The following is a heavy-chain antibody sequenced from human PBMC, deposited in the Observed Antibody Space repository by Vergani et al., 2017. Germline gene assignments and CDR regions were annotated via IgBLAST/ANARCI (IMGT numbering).Heavy chain of an antibody. J-gene: IGHJ3*01. CDR1: GFIFQNYT. V-gene: IGHV3-30*04. Sequence: QVNLVGSGGGVVQPGRSLRLSCATYGFIFQNYTMHWVRQAPGKGLEWVALISNDGRHTYYADSVRGRFSISRDNAKNFLFLEMNSLRFEDTAVYFCTKGSVYYHDSAGHGYDPYTGFDLWGQGTLVTVSS. CDR3: TKGSVYYHDSAGHGYDPYTGFDL. CDR2: ISNDGRHT. D-gene: IGHD5-12*01.